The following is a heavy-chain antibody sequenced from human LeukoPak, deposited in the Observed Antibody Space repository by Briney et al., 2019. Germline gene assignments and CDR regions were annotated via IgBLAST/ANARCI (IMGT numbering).Heavy chain of an antibody. CDR2: IKSKTDGGTT. D-gene: IGHD3-10*01. J-gene: IGHJ3*02. CDR1: GLTLSDAW. Sequence: GGSLRLSCAASGLTLSDAWMSWVRQAPGKGLEWVGRIKSKTDGGTTDYAAPVKGRFTISRDDSKNTLYLQMNSLKTEDTAVYCCTTDQHTYYYGSGSLYDIWGQGTMVTVSS. CDR3: TTDQHTYYYGSGSLYDI. V-gene: IGHV3-15*01.